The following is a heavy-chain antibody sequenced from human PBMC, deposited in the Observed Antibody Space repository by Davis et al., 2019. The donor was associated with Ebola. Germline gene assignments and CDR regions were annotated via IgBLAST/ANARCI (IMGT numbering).Heavy chain of an antibody. CDR2: ISGSGGST. V-gene: IGHV3-23*01. J-gene: IGHJ3*02. Sequence: PGGSLSLSCAASGFTFSDYWMTWVRQAPGRGLEWVSAISGSGGSTYYADSVKGRFTISRDNSKNTLYLQMNSLRAEDTAVYYCAKVIRITMVRGVDAFDIWGQGTMVTVSS. CDR1: GFTFSDYW. D-gene: IGHD3-10*01. CDR3: AKVIRITMVRGVDAFDI.